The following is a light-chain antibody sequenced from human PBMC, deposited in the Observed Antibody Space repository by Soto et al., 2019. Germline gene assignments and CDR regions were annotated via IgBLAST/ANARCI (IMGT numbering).Light chain of an antibody. V-gene: IGKV3-11*01. CDR3: QQRRNWLLS. Sequence: EVVLTQSPATLSLSPGESATLSCRASQSVRSYLAWYQQKPGQAPRLLIYGASNRATGIPARFSGSGSGTDFTLTISSLEPEDCAVYYCQQRRNWLLSFSGGTKVEIK. J-gene: IGKJ4*01. CDR1: QSVRSY. CDR2: GAS.